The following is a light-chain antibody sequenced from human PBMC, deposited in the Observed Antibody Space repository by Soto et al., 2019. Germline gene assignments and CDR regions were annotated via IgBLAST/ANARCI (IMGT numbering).Light chain of an antibody. J-gene: IGLJ3*02. CDR3: QVWNSCSDPWV. CDR2: DDD. V-gene: IGLV3-21*02. Sequence: SYELTQPPSVSVAPGQTAMITCGGNNIGNKSVHWYHQRPGQAPVLVVYDDDDRPSGIPERFSGSNSGNTATLTISRVEAGDEADYYCQVWNSCSDPWVFGGGTKLNVL. CDR1: NIGNKS.